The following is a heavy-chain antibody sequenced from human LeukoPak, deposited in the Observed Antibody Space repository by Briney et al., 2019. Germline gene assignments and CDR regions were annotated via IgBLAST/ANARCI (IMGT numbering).Heavy chain of an antibody. CDR2: IWYDGGNK. D-gene: IGHD3-10*01. CDR3: ARGEYYGSGNPLDF. J-gene: IGHJ4*02. CDR1: GFTFSSYG. V-gene: IGHV3-33*01. Sequence: PGGSLRLSCAASGFTFSSYGMHWVRQAPGKGLEWVAVIWYDGGNKYYADSVKGRFTISRDNSKNTLYLQMNRLTAEDTAVDHCARGEYYGSGNPLDFWGQGTLVTVSS.